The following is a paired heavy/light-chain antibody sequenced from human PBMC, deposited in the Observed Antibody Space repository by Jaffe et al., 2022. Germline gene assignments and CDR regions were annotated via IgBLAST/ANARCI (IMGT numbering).Light chain of an antibody. J-gene: IGKJ4*01. CDR3: QQYNNWPLT. CDR1: QSVSNN. CDR2: GPS. Sequence: IVMTQSPATLSVSPGESATLSCRASQSVSNNLAWYQQKPGQAPRLLIYGPSTRATGIPARFSGSGSGTEFTLIISSLQSEDFAVYYCQQYNNWPLTFGGGTKVEIK. V-gene: IGKV3-15*01.
Heavy chain of an antibody. CDR1: GFTFRDYA. CDR2: FRSKPYGSTS. Sequence: EVHLVESGGGLVQPGRSLRLTCITSGFTFRDYAMSWVRQAPGKGLEWVGLFRSKPYGSTSEYAASVKGRFTVSRDDSTATAYLQMDSLETEDTAVYYCTRSLTFYGTLYFFDSWGPGTLVTVSS. D-gene: IGHD4-17*01. J-gene: IGHJ4*02. CDR3: TRSLTFYGTLYFFDS. V-gene: IGHV3-49*04.